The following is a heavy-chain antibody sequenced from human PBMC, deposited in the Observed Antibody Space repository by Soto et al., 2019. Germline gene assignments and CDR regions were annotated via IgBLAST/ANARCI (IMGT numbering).Heavy chain of an antibody. CDR3: ARLAPRFWDYYYYYYYMDV. CDR2: IYPGDSDT. D-gene: IGHD3-3*01. V-gene: IGHV5-51*01. Sequence: PGESLKISCKGSGYSFTSYWIGWVRQMPGKGLEWMGIIYPGDSDTRYSPSFQGQVTISADKSISTAYLQWSSLKASDTAMYYCARLAPRFWDYYYYYYYMDVWGKGTTVTVSS. J-gene: IGHJ6*03. CDR1: GYSFTSYW.